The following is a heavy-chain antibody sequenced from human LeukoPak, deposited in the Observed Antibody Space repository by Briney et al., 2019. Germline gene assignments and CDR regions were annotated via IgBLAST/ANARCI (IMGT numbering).Heavy chain of an antibody. V-gene: IGHV1-24*01. CDR1: RYTLTQLS. CDR2: FDPEDGET. CDR3: ATDPYGDYVPAYGMDV. D-gene: IGHD4-17*01. Sequence: ASVKVSCKVSRYTLTQLSMHWVRQAPGKGLEWMGGFDPEDGETIYAQKFQGRVTMTEDTSTDTAYMELSSLRSEDTAVYYCATDPYGDYVPAYGMDVWGQGTTVTVSS. J-gene: IGHJ6*02.